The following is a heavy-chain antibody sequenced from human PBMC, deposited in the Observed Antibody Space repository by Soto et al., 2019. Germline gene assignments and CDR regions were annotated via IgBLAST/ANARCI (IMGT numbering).Heavy chain of an antibody. Sequence: ASVKVSCKASGYRFTSYGISWVRQAPGQVLQWVGWISIYNGNTRYAQNFEGRVTLTRDTSTNTTYMDLRTLTSDETAVYHCAREDQFYGVHPMTWFDARAHAPLLPISA. V-gene: IGHV1-18*01. D-gene: IGHD2-8*01. CDR3: AREDQFYGVHPMTWFDA. J-gene: IGHJ5*01. CDR1: GYRFTSYG. CDR2: ISIYNGNT.